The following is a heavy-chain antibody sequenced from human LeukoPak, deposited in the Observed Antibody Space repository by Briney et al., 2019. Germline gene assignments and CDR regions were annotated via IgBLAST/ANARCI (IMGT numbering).Heavy chain of an antibody. D-gene: IGHD3-22*01. V-gene: IGHV4-59*01. J-gene: IGHJ4*02. CDR3: ARRTPGFYDTSGFYSGYFDY. Sequence: PSETLSLTCTVSGGSISSYYWTWIRQSPGKGLEWIGDIYYTGITDSNPSLKSRVTISVDTSKNQFSLKMTSVTPADTAVYFCARRTPGFYDTSGFYSGYFDYWGQGTLVTVSS. CDR1: GGSISSYY. CDR2: IYYTGIT.